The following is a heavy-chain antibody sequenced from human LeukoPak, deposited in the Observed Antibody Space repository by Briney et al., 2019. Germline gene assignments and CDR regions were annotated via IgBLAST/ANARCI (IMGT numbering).Heavy chain of an antibody. CDR2: INPNSGST. D-gene: IGHD4-23*01. V-gene: IGHV1-2*02. J-gene: IGHJ3*02. CDR3: ARVAGNAGLGAFDI. CDR1: GYTFTGYY. Sequence: GASVKVSCKASGYTFTGYYMHWVRQAPGQGLEWMGWINPNSGSTNYAQKFQGRVTMTRDTSISTAYMELSRLRSDDTAVYYCARVAGNAGLGAFDIWGQGTMVTVSS.